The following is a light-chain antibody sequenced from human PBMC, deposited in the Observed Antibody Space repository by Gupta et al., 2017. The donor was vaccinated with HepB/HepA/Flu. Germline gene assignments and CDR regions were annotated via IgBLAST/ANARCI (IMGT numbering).Light chain of an antibody. J-gene: IGKJ4*01. CDR1: QDISNY. CDR3: QHYYNLPNI. Sequence: DIQMTQSPSSLSASVGDRVTITFQSSQDISNYLNWYQQKPGKAPKLLIYDASNVETGVPSRFSGSGSGTDFTFTISSLQPEDIATYYCQHYYNLPNIFGRGTKVEIK. V-gene: IGKV1-33*01. CDR2: DAS.